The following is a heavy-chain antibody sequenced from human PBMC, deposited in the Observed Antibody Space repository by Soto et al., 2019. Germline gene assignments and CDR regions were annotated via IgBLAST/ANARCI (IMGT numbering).Heavy chain of an antibody. CDR3: AKEHTWGGGTYSPFDC. Sequence: GGSLRLSCAASGFTFGDYAMYWVRQAPGKGLEWVSGISWNSGSIDYEDSVKGRFTISRDNAKNSLYLQMNSLRPEDTALYYCAKEHTWGGGTYSPFDCWGQGTLVTVSS. D-gene: IGHD1-26*01. CDR2: ISWNSGSI. J-gene: IGHJ4*02. V-gene: IGHV3-9*01. CDR1: GFTFGDYA.